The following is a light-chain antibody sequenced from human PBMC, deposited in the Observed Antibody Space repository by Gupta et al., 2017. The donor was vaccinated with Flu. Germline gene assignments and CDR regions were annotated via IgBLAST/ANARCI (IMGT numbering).Light chain of an antibody. Sequence: TVVTQEPSFSVSPGGTVTLTCGLSSGSVSTSYYPSWYQQTPGQAPRTLIYSTNKRSSGVPDRFSGSILGNKAALTITGAQADDESDYYCVLYMGSGIWVFGGGTKLTVL. CDR1: SGSVSTSYY. J-gene: IGLJ3*02. CDR3: VLYMGSGIWV. V-gene: IGLV8-61*01. CDR2: STN.